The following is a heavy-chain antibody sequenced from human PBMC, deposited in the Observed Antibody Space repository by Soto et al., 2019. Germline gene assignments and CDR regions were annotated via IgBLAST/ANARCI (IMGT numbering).Heavy chain of an antibody. D-gene: IGHD2-8*01. Sequence: EVQLVESGGGLVKPGGSLRLSCAASGFTFSNAWMSWVRQAPGKGLEWVGLIKSKTDGGTTDYAAPVKGRFTISRDDSKKTLYVQMNSLKTEDTAVYYCTTVGGYCSNGMCYYHFHAMDVWGQGTTVTVSS. J-gene: IGHJ6*02. V-gene: IGHV3-15*01. CDR2: IKSKTDGGTT. CDR1: GFTFSNAW. CDR3: TTVGGYCSNGMCYYHFHAMDV.